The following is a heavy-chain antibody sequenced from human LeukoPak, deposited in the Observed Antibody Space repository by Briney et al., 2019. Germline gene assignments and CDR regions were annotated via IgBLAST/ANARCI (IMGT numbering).Heavy chain of an antibody. J-gene: IGHJ4*02. CDR1: GFTFSSYW. CDR2: IKQDGSEK. D-gene: IGHD6-13*01. CDR3: AREPFIAATGTVADDNNY. V-gene: IGHV3-7*01. Sequence: GGSLRLSCAASGFTFSSYWMSWVRQAPGKGLEWVANIKQDGSEKYYVDSVKGRFTISRDNAKNSLYLQMNSLRAEDTAVYYCAREPFIAATGTVADDNNYWGQGTLVTVSS.